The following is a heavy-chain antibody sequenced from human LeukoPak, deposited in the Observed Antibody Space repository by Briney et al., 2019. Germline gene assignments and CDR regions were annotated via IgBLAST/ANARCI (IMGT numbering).Heavy chain of an antibody. J-gene: IGHJ6*03. CDR3: AREGSNPKAPNRYYYYYMDV. D-gene: IGHD2-15*01. CDR1: GGTFSSYA. CDR2: IIPIFGTA. V-gene: IGHV1-69*05. Sequence: SVKVSCKASGGTFSSYAISWVRQAPGQGLEWMGGIIPIFGTANYAQKFQGRVTITTDESTSTAYMELSSLRSEDTAGYYCAREGSNPKAPNRYYYYYMDVWGKGTTVAVSS.